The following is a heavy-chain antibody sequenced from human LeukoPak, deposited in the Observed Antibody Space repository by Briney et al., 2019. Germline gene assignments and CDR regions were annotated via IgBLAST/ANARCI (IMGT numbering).Heavy chain of an antibody. J-gene: IGHJ4*02. D-gene: IGHD6-13*01. CDR1: GFIFDAYA. V-gene: IGHV3-43*02. CDR3: AKDMGSSSWYGDY. CDR2: IGGDGSIT. Sequence: PGGSLRLSCAASGFIFDAYAMHWVRQAPGKGLEWVSLIGGDGSITHYADSVKGRFTISRDNSKNSLYLQMNGLTAEDTALYYCAKDMGSSSWYGDYWGQGTLVTVSS.